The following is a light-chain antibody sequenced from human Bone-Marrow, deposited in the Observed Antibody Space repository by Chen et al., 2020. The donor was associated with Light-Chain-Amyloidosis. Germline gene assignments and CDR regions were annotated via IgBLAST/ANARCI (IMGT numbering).Light chain of an antibody. CDR2: GNS. V-gene: IGLV1-40*01. CDR3: QSYDSPHVV. CDR1: SSNIGAGYD. J-gene: IGLJ2*01. Sequence: QSVLPQPPSVSGAPGQMVTIPCTGSSSNIGAGYDVHWYQQLPGTAPKLLIYGNSHRPSGVPDRFSGSKSGTSASLAITGLQAEDEADYYCQSYDSPHVVFGGGTKLTVL.